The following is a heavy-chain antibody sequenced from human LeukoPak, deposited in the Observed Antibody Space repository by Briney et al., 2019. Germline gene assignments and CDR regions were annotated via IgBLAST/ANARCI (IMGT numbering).Heavy chain of an antibody. J-gene: IGHJ4*02. CDR2: IIPIFGTA. Sequence: SVKVSCKASGGTFSSYAISWVRQAPGQGLEWMGGIIPIFGTANYAQKFQGRVTITADESTSTAYMELSSLRSEDTAVYYCARAPISYDILTGYYDDKTYFDYWGQGTLVTVSS. CDR3: ARAPISYDILTGYYDDKTYFDY. D-gene: IGHD3-9*01. CDR1: GGTFSSYA. V-gene: IGHV1-69*13.